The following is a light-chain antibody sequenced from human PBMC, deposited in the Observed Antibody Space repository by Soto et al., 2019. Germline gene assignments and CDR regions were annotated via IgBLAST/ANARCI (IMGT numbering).Light chain of an antibody. CDR2: GNN. V-gene: IGLV1-40*01. Sequence: QSVLTQPPSVSGAPGQRVTISCTGSSSNIGAGYDVHWYQQLPGTAPKLLIYGNNNRPSGVPDRFSGSKSGTSASLAITGLQAEDEADYYCQSYDNSLPGLVIFGGGTKVTVL. J-gene: IGLJ2*01. CDR3: QSYDNSLPGLVI. CDR1: SSNIGAGYD.